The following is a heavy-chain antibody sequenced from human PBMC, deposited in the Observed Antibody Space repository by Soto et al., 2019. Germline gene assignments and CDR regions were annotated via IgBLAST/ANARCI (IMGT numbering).Heavy chain of an antibody. CDR2: IIPILGIA. CDR3: ARVLGGSPHDAFDI. J-gene: IGHJ3*02. CDR1: GGTFSSYT. D-gene: IGHD6-13*01. V-gene: IGHV1-69*02. Sequence: SVKVSCKASGGTFSSYTISWVRQAPGQGLEWMGRIIPILGIANYAQKFQGRVTITADKSTSTAYMELSSLRSEDTAVYYCARVLGGSPHDAFDIWAQGTMVTVSS.